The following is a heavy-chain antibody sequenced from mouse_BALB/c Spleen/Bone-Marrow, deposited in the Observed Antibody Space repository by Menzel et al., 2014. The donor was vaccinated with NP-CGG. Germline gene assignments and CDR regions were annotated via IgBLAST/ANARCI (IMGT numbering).Heavy chain of an antibody. CDR1: GYAFTNYL. CDR2: INPGSGDT. V-gene: IGHV1-54*01. Sequence: QVQLKQSGTELVRPGTSVKVSCKASGYAFTNYLIEWVKQRPRQGLEWIGVINPGSGDTSYNEKFRGKATLTADKSSSTAYMQLSSLTSDDSAVYFCARNANWLFAYWGQGTLVTVSA. J-gene: IGHJ3*01. CDR3: ARNANWLFAY. D-gene: IGHD4-1*01.